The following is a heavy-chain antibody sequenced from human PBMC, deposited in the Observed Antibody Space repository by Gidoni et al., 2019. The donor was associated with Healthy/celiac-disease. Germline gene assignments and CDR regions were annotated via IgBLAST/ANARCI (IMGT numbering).Heavy chain of an antibody. V-gene: IGHV4-38-2*02. J-gene: IGHJ5*02. CDR3: ARVNGSYYTFGWFDP. Sequence: QVQLEESGPGLVKPSETLSLTCTVSGYSISSGYYWGWIRQPPGKGLEWIGSIYHSGSTYYNPSLKSRVTISVDTSKNQFSLKLSSVTAADTAVYYCARVNGSYYTFGWFDPWGQGTLVTVSS. CDR1: GYSISSGYY. CDR2: IYHSGST. D-gene: IGHD1-26*01.